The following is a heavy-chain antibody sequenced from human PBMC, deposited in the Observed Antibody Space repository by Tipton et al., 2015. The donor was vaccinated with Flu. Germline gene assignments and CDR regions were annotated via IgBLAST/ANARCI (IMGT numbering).Heavy chain of an antibody. Sequence: SLRLSCAASGFTVSSNYMSWVRQAPGKGLEWVSVIYSGSSTYYADSVKGRFTISRDNSKNTLYLQMNSLRAEDTAVYYCARAPLGYYDSSGYYYFDYWGQGTLVTVSS. CDR1: GFTVSSNY. J-gene: IGHJ4*02. CDR3: ARAPLGYYDSSGYYYFDY. D-gene: IGHD3-22*01. CDR2: IYSGSST. V-gene: IGHV3-53*01.